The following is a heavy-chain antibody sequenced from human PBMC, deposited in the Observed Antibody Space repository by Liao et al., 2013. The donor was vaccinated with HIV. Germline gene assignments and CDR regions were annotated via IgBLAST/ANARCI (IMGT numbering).Heavy chain of an antibody. D-gene: IGHD4-17*01. CDR2: IFYSGTT. CDR3: ARGGTTVTTSGYFDL. CDR1: GGSISDHY. V-gene: IGHV4-59*11. Sequence: QVQLQESGPGLVKPSETLSLTCTVSGGSISDHYWIWIRQPPGNRLEWIGYIFYSGTTNYNPSLRSRVTFSVDRPKNQFSLRLTSVTPADTAVYYCARGGTTVTTSGYFDLWGQGTVVTVSS. J-gene: IGHJ4*02.